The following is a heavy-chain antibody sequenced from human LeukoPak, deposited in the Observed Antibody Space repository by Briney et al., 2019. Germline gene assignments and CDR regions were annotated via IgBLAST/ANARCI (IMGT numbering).Heavy chain of an antibody. J-gene: IGHJ5*02. Sequence: GGSLRLSCAASGFTFSSYAMHWVRQAPGKGLEWVAVISYDGSNKYYADSVKGRFTISRDKSKNTLYLQMNSLRAEDTAVYYCARIPHWYYDSKLASNWFDPWGQGTLVTVSS. D-gene: IGHD3-3*01. CDR2: ISYDGSNK. CDR3: ARIPHWYYDSKLASNWFDP. V-gene: IGHV3-30-3*01. CDR1: GFTFSSYA.